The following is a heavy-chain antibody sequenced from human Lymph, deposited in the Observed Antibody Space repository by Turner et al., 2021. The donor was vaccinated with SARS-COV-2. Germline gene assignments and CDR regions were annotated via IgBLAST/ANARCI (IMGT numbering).Heavy chain of an antibody. D-gene: IGHD2-15*01. CDR3: ARVGPGGFDY. V-gene: IGHV1-46*01. Sequence: QVQLVQSGAEVKKPGASVKASCKASGYTFTSYYMHWVRQAPGQGLEWMGITNPSGDSTSYAQKFQGRVTMTRDTSTSTVYMELSSRGSEDTAVYYWARVGPGGFDYWGQGTPVTVSS. J-gene: IGHJ4*02. CDR2: TNPSGDST. CDR1: GYTFTSYY.